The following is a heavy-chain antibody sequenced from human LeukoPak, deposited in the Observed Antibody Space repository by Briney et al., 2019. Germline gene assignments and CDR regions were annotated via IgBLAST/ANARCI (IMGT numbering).Heavy chain of an antibody. CDR3: AKDPSYNWNYLTY. Sequence: GGSLRLSCAASGFSFSSYGMHWVRQAPGKGLEWVAVISYDGSNKYYADSVKGRFTISRDNSKNTLYLQMNSLRAEDTAVYYCAKDPSYNWNYLTYWGQGTLVTVSS. V-gene: IGHV3-30*18. D-gene: IGHD1-20*01. CDR1: GFSFSSYG. CDR2: ISYDGSNK. J-gene: IGHJ4*02.